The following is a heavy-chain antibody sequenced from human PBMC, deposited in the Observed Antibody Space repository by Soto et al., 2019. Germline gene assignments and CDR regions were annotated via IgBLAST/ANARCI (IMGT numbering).Heavy chain of an antibody. V-gene: IGHV4-31*03. CDR3: AREPRYGSGHPYYGMDV. CDR2: IYYSGST. CDR1: GGSISSGGYY. J-gene: IGHJ6*01. D-gene: IGHD3-10*01. Sequence: QVQLQESGPGLVKPSQTLSLTCTVSGGSISSGGYYWSWIRQHPGKGLEWIGYIYYSGSTYYNPSLESRVTISVDTSKNQFSLKLSSVTAADTAVYYCAREPRYGSGHPYYGMDVWGQGTTVTVSS.